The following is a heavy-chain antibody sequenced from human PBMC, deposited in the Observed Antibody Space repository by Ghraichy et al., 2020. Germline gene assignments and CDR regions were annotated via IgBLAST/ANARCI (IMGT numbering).Heavy chain of an antibody. D-gene: IGHD1-26*01. J-gene: IGHJ4*02. CDR2: INPNSVGT. V-gene: IGHV1-2*02. CDR1: GYTFTGYY. CDR3: ARVGVGATSRYYFDY. Sequence: ASVKVSCKASGYTFTGYYVHWVRQAPGQGLEWMGWINPNSVGTNYAQKFQDRVTMTRDTSISTAYMELSRLRSDDTAVYYCARVGVGATSRYYFDYWGQGTLVTVSS.